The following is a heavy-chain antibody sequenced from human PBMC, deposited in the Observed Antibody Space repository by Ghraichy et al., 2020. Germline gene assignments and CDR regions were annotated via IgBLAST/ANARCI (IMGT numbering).Heavy chain of an antibody. V-gene: IGHV4-4*02. D-gene: IGHD3-10*01. J-gene: IGHJ6*04. Sequence: SETLSLTCAVSGGSISGTSWWSWVRQSPGKGLVWIVEIDQDGSANYNPSIKSRVTISVDKSKNHFSLKLSSVTAADTAMYYCARPPGGLYGLDVWGKGTTVTVSS. CDR2: IDQDGSA. CDR1: GGSISGTSW. CDR3: ARPPGGLYGLDV.